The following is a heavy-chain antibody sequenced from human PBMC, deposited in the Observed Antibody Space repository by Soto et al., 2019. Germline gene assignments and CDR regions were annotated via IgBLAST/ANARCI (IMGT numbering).Heavy chain of an antibody. Sequence: QVQLQQWGAGLLKPSETLSLTCAVYGESFSGHYWSWIRQPPGKGLEWIGEINHSGSTHCNPSLKSRVTISVDTSKNQFSLKLSSVTAADTAVYYCARGKGYQQLFDFWGQGTLVTVSS. CDR2: INHSGST. CDR1: GESFSGHY. CDR3: ARGKGYQQLFDF. J-gene: IGHJ4*02. D-gene: IGHD2-2*01. V-gene: IGHV4-34*01.